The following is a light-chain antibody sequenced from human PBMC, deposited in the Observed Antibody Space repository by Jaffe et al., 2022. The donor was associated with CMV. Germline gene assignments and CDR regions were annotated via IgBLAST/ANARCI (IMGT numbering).Light chain of an antibody. CDR3: QQNYRTPPT. Sequence: DIQMTQSPSSLSASVGDRVTITCRASQGISTYLSWYQQKPGTPPRLLIYGASTLQSGVPSRFSGSGSETDFTLTISTLQPEDFTSYYCQQNYRTPPTFGGGTKVEIK. CDR2: GAS. J-gene: IGKJ4*01. V-gene: IGKV1-39*01. CDR1: QGISTY.